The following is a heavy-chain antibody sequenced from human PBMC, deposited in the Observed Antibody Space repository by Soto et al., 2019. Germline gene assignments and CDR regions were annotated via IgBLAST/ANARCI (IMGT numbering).Heavy chain of an antibody. CDR3: ARSHYYDSSGYYYDPIDYYYGMDV. D-gene: IGHD3-22*01. Sequence: PGESLKISCKASGYSFTSFWIGWVRQMPGKGLEWMGRIDPSDSYTNYSPSFQGQVTISADKSISTAYLQWSSLKASDTAMYYCARSHYYDSSGYYYDPIDYYYGMDVWGQGTTVTVSS. V-gene: IGHV5-10-1*04. CDR2: IDPSDSYT. CDR1: GYSFTSFW. J-gene: IGHJ6*02.